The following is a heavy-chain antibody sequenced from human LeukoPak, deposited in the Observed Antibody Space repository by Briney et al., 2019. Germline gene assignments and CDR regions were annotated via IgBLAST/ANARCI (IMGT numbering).Heavy chain of an antibody. CDR1: GGTFSSYA. CDR3: ARDYHDSSGYNY. J-gene: IGHJ4*02. Sequence: ASVKVSCKASGGTFSSYAISWVRQAPGQGLEWMGWISAYNGNTNYAQKLQGRVTMTTDTSTSTAYMELRSLRSDDTAVYYCARDYHDSSGYNYWGQGTLVTVSS. CDR2: ISAYNGNT. D-gene: IGHD3-22*01. V-gene: IGHV1-18*01.